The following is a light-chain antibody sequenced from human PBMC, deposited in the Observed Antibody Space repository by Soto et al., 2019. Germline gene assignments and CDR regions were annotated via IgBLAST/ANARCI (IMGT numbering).Light chain of an antibody. Sequence: IVMTQSPATLSVSPWERATLSCRASQSVSSNLAWYQQKPGQAPRLLIYGASTRAAGIPARFSGSGSGTDSTLTISSLEPEDFAVYYCQQRSNWPPITFGQGTRLEIK. CDR3: QQRSNWPPIT. CDR1: QSVSSN. CDR2: GAS. V-gene: IGKV3-11*01. J-gene: IGKJ5*01.